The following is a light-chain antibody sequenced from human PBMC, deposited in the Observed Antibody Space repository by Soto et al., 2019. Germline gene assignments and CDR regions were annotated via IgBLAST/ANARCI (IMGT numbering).Light chain of an antibody. Sequence: EIVLTQSPGTLSLFPGERATLSCRATQSVSSNYLAWYQQKPGQSPRLLIYIASSRATGIPDRFSGSGSGTDFPLTISILEHEDFAVYYCQQCGTSPCTFGPGTKVEIK. CDR3: QQCGTSPCT. J-gene: IGKJ1*01. CDR2: IAS. V-gene: IGKV3-20*01. CDR1: QSVSSNY.